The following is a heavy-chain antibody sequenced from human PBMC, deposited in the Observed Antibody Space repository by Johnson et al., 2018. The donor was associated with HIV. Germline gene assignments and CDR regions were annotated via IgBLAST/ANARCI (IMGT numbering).Heavy chain of an antibody. V-gene: IGHV3-13*01. Sequence: VQLVESGGGLVQPEGSLRLSCAASGFTFSNYDMHWVRQVTGKGLEWVSSIGTTGDTYYPGSVKGRFTISRENAKNSLYLQLNNLRAGDTAVYYCAKTLGFGTEDTFDIWGQGTMVTVSS. D-gene: IGHD3-10*01. CDR3: AKTLGFGTEDTFDI. J-gene: IGHJ3*02. CDR1: GFTFSNYD. CDR2: IGTTGDT.